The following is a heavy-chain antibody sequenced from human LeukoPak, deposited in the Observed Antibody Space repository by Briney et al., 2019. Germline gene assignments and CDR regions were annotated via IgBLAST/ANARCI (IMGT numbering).Heavy chain of an antibody. CDR2: VYYNGVT. V-gene: IGHV4-59*12. J-gene: IGHJ5*02. CDR1: GDSMFSYY. Sequence: SETLSLTCTVSGDSMFSYYWSWMRLSPGKGLEWIGYVYYNGVTKYNPSLKSRVTISVDTSKNQFSLKLSSVTAADTAVYYCARGVLRYFDLTRRFDPWGQGTLVTVSS. CDR3: ARGVLRYFDLTRRFDP. D-gene: IGHD3-9*01.